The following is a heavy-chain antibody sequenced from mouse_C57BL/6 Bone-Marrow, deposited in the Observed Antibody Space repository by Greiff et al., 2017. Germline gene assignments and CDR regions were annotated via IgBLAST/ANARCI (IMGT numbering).Heavy chain of an antibody. V-gene: IGHV1-69*01. CDR2: IDPSDSYT. CDR1: GYTFTSYW. Sequence: VQLQQPGAELVMPGASVKLSCKASGYTFTSYWMHWVKQRPGQGLEWIGEIDPSDSYTNYNQKFKGKSTLTVDKSSSTAYMQPSSLTSEDSAVYYCARGPYYHGDFDVWGTGTTVTVSS. J-gene: IGHJ1*03. CDR3: ARGPYYHGDFDV. D-gene: IGHD1-1*01.